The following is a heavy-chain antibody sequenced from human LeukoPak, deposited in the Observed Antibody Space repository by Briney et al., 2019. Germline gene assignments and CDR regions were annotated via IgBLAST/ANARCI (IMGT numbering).Heavy chain of an antibody. J-gene: IGHJ4*02. CDR1: GFTVSSNY. V-gene: IGHV3-53*01. CDR2: IHDSGNT. CDR3: VSHSDPLTGYSFDY. D-gene: IGHD3-9*01. Sequence: GGSLRLSCAASGFTVSSNYMTWVRQAPGKGLEWVSIIHDSGNTYYADSVKGRFTVTRDNSGNTVSLEMNSLRVDDTAVYYCVSHSDPLTGYSFDYWGQGTLVTVSS.